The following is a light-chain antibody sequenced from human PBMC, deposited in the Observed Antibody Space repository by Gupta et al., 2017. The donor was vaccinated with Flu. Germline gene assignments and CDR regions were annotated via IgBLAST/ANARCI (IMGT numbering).Light chain of an antibody. V-gene: IGKV1-39*01. CDR2: AAS. CDR1: QYINNF. J-gene: IGKJ1*01. CDR3: QQRYDVTWT. Sequence: DIQMTQSPSSLSASVGDRVTITCRASQYINNFLNWYQQKPGKAPKLLIYAASSLQRGVTSRFSGSGSGAEFTLTITSLHPEDLATYYCQQRYDVTWTFGQGTKV.